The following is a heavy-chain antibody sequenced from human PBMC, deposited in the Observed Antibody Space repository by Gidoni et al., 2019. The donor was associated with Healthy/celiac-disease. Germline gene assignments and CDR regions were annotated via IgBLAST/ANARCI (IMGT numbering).Heavy chain of an antibody. CDR3: ARVPNYDSSGYYDY. CDR1: GFTFSSYA. Sequence: QVQLVESGGGVVQPGRSLRLSCAASGFTFSSYAMHWVRQAPGKGLELVAVISYDGSNKYYADSVKGRFTISRDNSKNTLYLQMNSLRAEDTAVYYCARVPNYDSSGYYDYWGQGTLVTVSS. CDR2: ISYDGSNK. J-gene: IGHJ4*02. V-gene: IGHV3-30-3*01. D-gene: IGHD3-22*01.